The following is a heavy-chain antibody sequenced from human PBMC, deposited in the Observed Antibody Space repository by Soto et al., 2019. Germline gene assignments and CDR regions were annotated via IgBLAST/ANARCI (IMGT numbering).Heavy chain of an antibody. CDR1: GGSISSSSYY. CDR3: ARRSYYYDSSGYPGFDY. J-gene: IGHJ4*02. CDR2: IYYSGST. Sequence: SETLSLTCTVSGGSISSSSYYWGWIRQPPGEGLEWIGSIYYSGSTYYNPSLKSRVTISVDTSKNQFSLKLSSVTAADTAVYYCARRSYYYDSSGYPGFDYWGQGTLVTVSS. D-gene: IGHD3-22*01. V-gene: IGHV4-39*01.